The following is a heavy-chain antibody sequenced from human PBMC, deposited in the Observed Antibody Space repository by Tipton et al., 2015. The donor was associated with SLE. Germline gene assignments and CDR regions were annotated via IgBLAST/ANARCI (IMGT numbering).Heavy chain of an antibody. J-gene: IGHJ2*01. CDR3: ARTRGYFDL. CDR2: TYYMSKWYT. V-gene: IGHV6-1*02. Sequence: GLVKPSQTLSLTCAISGDSASGNSAAWNWIRQSPSRGLEWLGRTYYMSKWYTDYALSVESRISINPDTSKNQFSLHLNSVTPEDTAVYYCARTRGYFDLWGRGTLVTVSS. D-gene: IGHD5-24*01. CDR1: GDSASGNSAA.